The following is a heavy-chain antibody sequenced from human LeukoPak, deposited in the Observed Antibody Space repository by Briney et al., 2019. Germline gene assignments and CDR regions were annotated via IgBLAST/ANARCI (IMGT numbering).Heavy chain of an antibody. Sequence: GGSLRLSCAASGFTFSGYEVNWVRQAPGKGLEWISYISSSAGTTYHADSVKGRSTISRDNAKNSLYLQMNSLKSEDTAVYYCARDTRNLFDLWGQGTLVTVSS. J-gene: IGHJ4*02. CDR1: GFTFSGYE. CDR3: ARDTRNLFDL. V-gene: IGHV3-48*03. CDR2: ISSSAGTT.